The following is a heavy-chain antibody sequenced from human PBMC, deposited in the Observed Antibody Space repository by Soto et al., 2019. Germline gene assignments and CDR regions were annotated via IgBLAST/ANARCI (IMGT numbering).Heavy chain of an antibody. CDR2: IFWDDDK. J-gene: IGHJ4*02. Sequence: QITLKESGPTLVKPTQTLTLTCTFSGFSLSTYKVGVGWIRQPPGKALEWLALIFWDDDKRYSPSLKSRLTITKDTSKTQVVLTMTTMDPVDTATYFRAHLTMVRGVTYQYYFDYWGQGTLVTVSS. D-gene: IGHD3-10*01. V-gene: IGHV2-5*02. CDR3: AHLTMVRGVTYQYYFDY. CDR1: GFSLSTYKVG.